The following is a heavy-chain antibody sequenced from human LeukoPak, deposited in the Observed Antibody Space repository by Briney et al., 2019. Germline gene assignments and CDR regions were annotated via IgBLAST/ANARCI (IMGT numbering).Heavy chain of an antibody. CDR2: ISSSADST. CDR1: GFTFSYYA. CDR3: AKPLEKYTYGGNFDY. J-gene: IGHJ4*02. Sequence: GGSLRLSCEASGFTFSYYAMSWVRQAPGEGLAWVSVISSSADSTYYADSVKGRFTISRDNSKNTLYLQMNSLRAEDTAVYYCAKPLEKYTYGGNFDYWGQGILVTVSS. V-gene: IGHV3-23*01. D-gene: IGHD4-23*01.